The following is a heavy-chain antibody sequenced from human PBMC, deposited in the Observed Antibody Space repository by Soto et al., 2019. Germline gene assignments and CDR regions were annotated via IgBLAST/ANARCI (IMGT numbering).Heavy chain of an antibody. D-gene: IGHD5-12*01. CDR1: GGSISSSSYY. Sequence: SETLSLTCTVSGGSISSSSYYWGWIRQPPGKGLEWIGSIYYSGSTYYNPSLKSRVTISVDTSKNQFSLKLSSVTAADTAVYYCARHLGVEGLREGDNWLDPWGQGTLVTVSS. V-gene: IGHV4-39*01. CDR3: ARHLGVEGLREGDNWLDP. J-gene: IGHJ5*02. CDR2: IYYSGST.